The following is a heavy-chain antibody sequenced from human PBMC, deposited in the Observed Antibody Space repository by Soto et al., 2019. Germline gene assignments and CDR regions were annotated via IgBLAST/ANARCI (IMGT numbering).Heavy chain of an antibody. Sequence: QVQLVESGGGVVQPGGSLRLSCAASGFTFSNYGMHWVRQAPGKGLEWVAVIWYDGNNKYYADSVKGRFTISRDNSNNTLYVQMTSVRAEDTAVYYCARGLHSLFDYWGKGTLVTVSS. V-gene: IGHV3-33*01. D-gene: IGHD2-21*01. CDR1: GFTFSNYG. CDR2: IWYDGNNK. J-gene: IGHJ4*02. CDR3: ARGLHSLFDY.